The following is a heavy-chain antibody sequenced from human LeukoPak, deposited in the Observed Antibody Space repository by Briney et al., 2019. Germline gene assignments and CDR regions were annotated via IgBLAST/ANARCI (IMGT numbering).Heavy chain of an antibody. CDR2: ISSKTGNI. J-gene: IGHJ6*03. CDR3: ARRFLNSHPIYYYMDV. Sequence: ASVKDSCKASGYNFLNYGISWVRQAPGQGLEWMGWISSKTGNINYAQKFQARATMTRDTSTSTAYMELRSLRSDDTAVYFCARRFLNSHPIYYYMDVWAKGTTVIVSS. CDR1: GYNFLNYG. V-gene: IGHV1-18*01. D-gene: IGHD2-21*01.